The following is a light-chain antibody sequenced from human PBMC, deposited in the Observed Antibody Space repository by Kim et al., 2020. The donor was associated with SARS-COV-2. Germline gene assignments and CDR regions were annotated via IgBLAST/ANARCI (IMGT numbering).Light chain of an antibody. CDR2: EDS. CDR1: KLGNKY. Sequence: SVSPGQTASITCSGDKLGNKYVCWYQQKAGQSPVLVIYEDSKRPSGIPERISGSNSGNTATLTISGTQAMDEADFFCQAWDSSTVIFGGGTQLTVL. CDR3: QAWDSSTVI. V-gene: IGLV3-1*01. J-gene: IGLJ2*01.